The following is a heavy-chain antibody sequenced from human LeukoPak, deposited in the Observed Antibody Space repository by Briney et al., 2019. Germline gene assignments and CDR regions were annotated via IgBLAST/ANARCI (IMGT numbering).Heavy chain of an antibody. CDR3: ARDKSGTMIRGVITTYYYSMDV. CDR1: GFIFSNYW. Sequence: PGGSLRLSCVASGFIFSNYWMSWVRQAPGKGLEWVANIKQDGSETYYVDSVKGRFTISRDNAKNSLYLQMNSLRAEDTALYYCARDKSGTMIRGVITTYYYSMDVWGKGTTVTISS. D-gene: IGHD3-10*01. CDR2: IKQDGSET. J-gene: IGHJ6*03. V-gene: IGHV3-7*01.